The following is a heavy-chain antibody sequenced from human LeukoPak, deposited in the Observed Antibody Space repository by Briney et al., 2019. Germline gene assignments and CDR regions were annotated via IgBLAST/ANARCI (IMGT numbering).Heavy chain of an antibody. D-gene: IGHD3-22*01. V-gene: IGHV1-2*02. CDR2: INPNSDDT. CDR1: GYTFTGYY. Sequence: ASVKVSCKASGYTFTGYYINWVRQAPGRGLEWMGWINPNSDDTNYAQKFQGRVTMTRDTSISTAYMDLNSLRSDDTAVYYCAREVGGYDSSENDYWGQGTLVTVSS. J-gene: IGHJ4*02. CDR3: AREVGGYDSSENDY.